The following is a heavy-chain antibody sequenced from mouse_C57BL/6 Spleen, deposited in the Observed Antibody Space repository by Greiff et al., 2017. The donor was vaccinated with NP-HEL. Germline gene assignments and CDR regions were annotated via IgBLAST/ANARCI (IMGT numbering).Heavy chain of an antibody. CDR2: IDPETGGT. CDR1: GYTFTDYE. V-gene: IGHV1-15*01. J-gene: IGHJ2*01. Sequence: QVQLKESGAELVRPGASVTLSCKASGYTFTDYEMHWVKQTPVHGLEWIGAIDPETGGTAYNQKFKGKAILTADKSSSTAYMELRSLTSEDSAVYYCTRWPMVTAHFDYWGQGTTLTVSS. CDR3: TRWPMVTAHFDY. D-gene: IGHD2-2*01.